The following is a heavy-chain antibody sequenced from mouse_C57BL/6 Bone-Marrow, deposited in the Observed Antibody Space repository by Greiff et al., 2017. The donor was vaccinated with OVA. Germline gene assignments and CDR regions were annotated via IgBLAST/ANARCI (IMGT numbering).Heavy chain of an antibody. V-gene: IGHV1-81*01. J-gene: IGHJ3*01. CDR3: ARGIYYGNYEAY. D-gene: IGHD2-1*01. CDR2: IYPRSGNT. CDR1: GYTFTSYG. Sequence: VQLQQSGAELARPGASVKLSCKASGYTFTSYGISWVKQRTGQGLEWIGEIYPRSGNTYYNEKFKGKATLTADKSSSTAYMELRSLTSEDSAVYFCARGIYYGNYEAYWGQGTLVTVSA.